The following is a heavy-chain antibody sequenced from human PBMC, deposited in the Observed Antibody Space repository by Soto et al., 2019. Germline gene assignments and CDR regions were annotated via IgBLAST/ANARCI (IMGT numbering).Heavy chain of an antibody. J-gene: IGHJ4*02. V-gene: IGHV5-10-1*01. CDR3: ARQIYDSDTGPDFQYYFDS. D-gene: IGHD3-22*01. CDR2: IDPSGSQT. Sequence: PGESLKISCKGSGYSFAGYWITWVRQKPGKGLEWMGRIDPSGSQTYYSPSFRGHVTISATKSITTVFLQWSSLRASDTATYYCARQIYDSDTGPDFQYYFDSWGQGTPVTVSS. CDR1: GYSFAGYW.